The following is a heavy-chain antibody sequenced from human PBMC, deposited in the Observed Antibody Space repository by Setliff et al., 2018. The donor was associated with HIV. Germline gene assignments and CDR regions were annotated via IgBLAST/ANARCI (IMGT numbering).Heavy chain of an antibody. CDR2: IFYTGST. Sequence: KPSETLSLTCTVSGGSIGSYYWTWLRQFPGKGLEWIGFIFYTGSTTYNPSLSSRVTISVDTSKNQFTLKLSSVTAADTAVYYCGRQVPVPGVAVTPIDYWGQGTLVTVSS. D-gene: IGHD3-3*01. CDR1: GGSIGSYY. V-gene: IGHV4-59*08. J-gene: IGHJ4*02. CDR3: GRQVPVPGVAVTPIDY.